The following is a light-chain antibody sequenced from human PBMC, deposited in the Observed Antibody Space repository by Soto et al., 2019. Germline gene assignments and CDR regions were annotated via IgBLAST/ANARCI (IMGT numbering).Light chain of an antibody. CDR1: SSDIGGYNY. Sequence: QSVLTQPASVSGSPGQSITISCTGTSSDIGGYNYVSWYQQHPGKAPKLMIYDVSNRPSGVSNRFSGSKSGNTVSLTISGLQAEDEADYYCSSYRGSNTVVFGGGTKVTVL. CDR3: SSYRGSNTVV. J-gene: IGLJ2*01. V-gene: IGLV2-14*01. CDR2: DVS.